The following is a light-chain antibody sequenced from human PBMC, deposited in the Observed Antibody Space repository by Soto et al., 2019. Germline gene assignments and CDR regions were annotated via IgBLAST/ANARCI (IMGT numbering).Light chain of an antibody. J-gene: IGKJ4*01. CDR2: DAS. Sequence: EIVLTQSPATLSLSPPEIATLSCSASQSVSSYLAWYQQKPCQAPRLLIYDASNRATGIPARFSGSGAGTDFTLTISSLEPEDFAVYYCQQRSNWHPALTFGGGTKVEIK. CDR3: QQRSNWHPALT. CDR1: QSVSSY. V-gene: IGKV3-11*01.